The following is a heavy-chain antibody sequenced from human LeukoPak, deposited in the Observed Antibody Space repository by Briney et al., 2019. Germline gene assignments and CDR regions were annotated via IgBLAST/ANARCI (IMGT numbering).Heavy chain of an antibody. J-gene: IGHJ4*02. V-gene: IGHV3-23*01. D-gene: IGHD3-10*01. Sequence: GGSLRLSCAASGFTFSSYWMSWVRQAPGKGLEWVSAISGSGGSTYYADSVKGRFTISRDNSKNTLYLQMNSLRAEDTAVYYCAKSHNPMVRGVILDYWGQGTLVTVSS. CDR1: GFTFSSYW. CDR2: ISGSGGST. CDR3: AKSHNPMVRGVILDY.